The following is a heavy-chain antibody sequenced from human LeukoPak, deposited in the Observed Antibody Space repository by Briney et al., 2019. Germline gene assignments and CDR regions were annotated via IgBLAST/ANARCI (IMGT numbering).Heavy chain of an antibody. CDR1: GGSISSRSYY. CDR3: ARNVGSNVLRYFDWLGPHFDY. V-gene: IGHV4-39*01. CDR2: IYYSGST. J-gene: IGHJ4*02. D-gene: IGHD3-9*01. Sequence: PSETLSLTCTVSGGSISSRSYYWGWIRQPPGKGWEGIVSIYYSGSTYYNPSLKSRVTISVDTSKNQFSLKLSSVTAADTAVYYCARNVGSNVLRYFDWLGPHFDYWGQGTLVTVSS.